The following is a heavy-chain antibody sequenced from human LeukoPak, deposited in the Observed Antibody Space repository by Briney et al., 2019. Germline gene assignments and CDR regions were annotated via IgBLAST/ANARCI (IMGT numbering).Heavy chain of an antibody. D-gene: IGHD3-10*01. CDR2: ISSSGSTI. CDR3: ARGLVGIVPAAYILWFGEYVY. CDR1: GFTFSDYY. V-gene: IGHV3-11*04. Sequence: PGGSLRLSCAASGFTFSDYYMSWIRQAPGKGLEWVSYISSSGSTIYYADSVKGRFTISRDNAKNSLYLQMNSLGAEDTAVYYCARGLVGIVPAAYILWFGEYVYWGQGTLVTVSS. J-gene: IGHJ4*02.